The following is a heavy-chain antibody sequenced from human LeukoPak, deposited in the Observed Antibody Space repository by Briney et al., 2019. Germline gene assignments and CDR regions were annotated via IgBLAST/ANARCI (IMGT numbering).Heavy chain of an antibody. CDR1: GDTFTSYG. J-gene: IGHJ5*02. Sequence: ASVKVSCKASGDTFTSYGISWVRQAPGQGLEWMGWISGYNGYTHYAHNLQGRVTMTTDTSTSTVYMELRSLRSDDTAVYYCARDEARYSSGYYPNWFDPWGQGTLVTVSS. V-gene: IGHV1-18*01. CDR3: ARDEARYSSGYYPNWFDP. D-gene: IGHD3-22*01. CDR2: ISGYNGYT.